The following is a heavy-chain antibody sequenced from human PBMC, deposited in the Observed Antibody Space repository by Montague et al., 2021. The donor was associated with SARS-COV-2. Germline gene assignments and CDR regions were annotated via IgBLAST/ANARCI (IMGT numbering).Heavy chain of an antibody. J-gene: IGHJ4*02. Sequence: SETLSLTCTVSGGSISSSSYYWGWIRPPPGQGLEWIGSIFYSGSTDYNLSLKSRVTISVDTSKNQFSLKLSSVTAADTAVYYCASMVRAQVYYFDYWGQGTLVTVSS. CDR2: IFYSGST. CDR3: ASMVRAQVYYFDY. D-gene: IGHD3-10*01. V-gene: IGHV4-39*01. CDR1: GGSISSSSYY.